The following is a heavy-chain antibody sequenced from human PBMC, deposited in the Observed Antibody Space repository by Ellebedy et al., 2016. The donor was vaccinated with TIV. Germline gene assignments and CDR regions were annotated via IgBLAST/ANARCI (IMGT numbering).Heavy chain of an antibody. CDR2: ISSSSSTI. Sequence: GESLKISXAASGFTFSSYSMNWVRQAPGKGLEWVSYISSSSSTIYYADSVKGRFTISRDNAKNSLYLQMNSLRAEDTAVYYCARGVDTAMVTTRPDYWGQGTLVTVSS. CDR1: GFTFSSYS. V-gene: IGHV3-48*04. J-gene: IGHJ4*02. D-gene: IGHD5-18*01. CDR3: ARGVDTAMVTTRPDY.